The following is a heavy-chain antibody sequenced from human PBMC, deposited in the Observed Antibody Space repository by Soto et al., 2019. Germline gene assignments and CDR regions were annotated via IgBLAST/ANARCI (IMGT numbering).Heavy chain of an antibody. D-gene: IGHD3-10*01. V-gene: IGHV4-4*02. CDR3: AGSVHF. CDR1: GASINRDNW. Sequence: VQLQESGPGLVNPSGTLSLTCAVSGASINRDNWWTWVRQPPGKGLEWIGEIYHTGSTNYDSSLRSRATISIDESKNQFSLNLNSVTAADTAVYYCAGSVHFWGQGILVTVSS. CDR2: IYHTGST. J-gene: IGHJ4*02.